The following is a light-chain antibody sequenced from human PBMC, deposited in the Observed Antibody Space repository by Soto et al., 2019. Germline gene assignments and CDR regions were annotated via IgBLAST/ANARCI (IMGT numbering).Light chain of an antibody. V-gene: IGKV1-13*02. CDR1: QGINSA. CDR3: QQFKSYPFT. CDR2: DAS. J-gene: IGKJ4*01. Sequence: AIQLTQSPSSLSAYVGDRVTINCRASQGINSALVWYQQKSGNPPKLLVYDASTLEGGVPWRFSGSGSWTEFTLTISSLQPEDFATYYCQQFKSYPFTFGGGTKVEIK.